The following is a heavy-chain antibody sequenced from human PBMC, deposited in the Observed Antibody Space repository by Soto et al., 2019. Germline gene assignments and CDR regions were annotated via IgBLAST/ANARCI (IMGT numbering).Heavy chain of an antibody. Sequence: ASVKVSCKASGYTFTGYYIHWVRQAPGQRLEWMGMISPSGAGTTYAQSFQGRFTMTRDTSTNTVYMQLSSLTSEDTAVYYCARHFGVIRDYFYYYGMDIWGQGTSVTVSS. CDR3: ARHFGVIRDYFYYYGMDI. CDR1: GYTFTGYY. V-gene: IGHV1-46*01. D-gene: IGHD3-3*01. CDR2: ISPSGAGT. J-gene: IGHJ6*02.